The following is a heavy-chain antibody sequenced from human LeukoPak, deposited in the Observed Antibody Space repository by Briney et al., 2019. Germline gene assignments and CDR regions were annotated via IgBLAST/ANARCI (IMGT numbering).Heavy chain of an antibody. Sequence: SETLSLTCTASGGSIRSYYWSWIRQPPGKGLEWIGYIYYTGSTNYNPSLKSRLTMSVDTSKNQFSLKLSSVTVADTAVYYCARVTTDYGDANYFDLWGRGTLVTVSS. CDR3: ARVTTDYGDANYFDL. CDR1: GGSIRSYY. CDR2: IYYTGST. J-gene: IGHJ2*01. D-gene: IGHD4-17*01. V-gene: IGHV4-59*01.